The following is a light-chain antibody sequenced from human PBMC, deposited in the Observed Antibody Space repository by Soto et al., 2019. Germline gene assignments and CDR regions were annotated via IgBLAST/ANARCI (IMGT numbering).Light chain of an antibody. Sequence: TLSVSRGQRSSLSCRASQSVSTTIAWYHQKPGQAPRLLVYGASTRATGIPARFSGSGAGTDFTLTITSLQSEDFGVYFCQQYKDWPTTFGQGTKVDIK. V-gene: IGKV3-15*01. CDR2: GAS. J-gene: IGKJ1*01. CDR1: QSVSTT. CDR3: QQYKDWPTT.